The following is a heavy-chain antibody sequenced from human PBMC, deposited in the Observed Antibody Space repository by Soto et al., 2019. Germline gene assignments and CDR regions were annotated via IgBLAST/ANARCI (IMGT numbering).Heavy chain of an antibody. V-gene: IGHV3-21*01. Sequence: PGGSLRLSCAASGFTFSSYSMNWVRQAPGKGLEWVSSISSSSSSYIYYADSVKGRFTISRDNAKNSLYLQMNSLRAEDTAVYYCARAHSSGYRKDFDYWGQGTLVTVSS. J-gene: IGHJ4*02. D-gene: IGHD3-22*01. CDR1: GFTFSSYS. CDR3: ARAHSSGYRKDFDY. CDR2: ISSSSSSYI.